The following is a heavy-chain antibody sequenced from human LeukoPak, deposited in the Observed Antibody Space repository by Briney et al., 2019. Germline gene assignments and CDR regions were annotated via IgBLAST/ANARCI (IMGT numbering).Heavy chain of an antibody. Sequence: GGSLRLSCAASGFTFSNYFMHWVRQAPGKGLEYFSAISRTGSTTYYTNSVKGRFTISRDNSKNTLYLQMASLRAEDTAVYYCAAGYSSSWYWGGDYYYGMDVWGQGTTVSVSS. D-gene: IGHD6-13*01. CDR3: AAGYSSSWYWGGDYYYGMDV. V-gene: IGHV3-64*01. J-gene: IGHJ6*02. CDR2: ISRTGSTT. CDR1: GFTFSNYF.